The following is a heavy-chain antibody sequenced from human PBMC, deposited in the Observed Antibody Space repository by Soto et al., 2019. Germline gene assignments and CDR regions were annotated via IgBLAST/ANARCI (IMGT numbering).Heavy chain of an antibody. Sequence: HLHLQESGSGLVRPSQTLTLTCAVSGASISSGDYSWTWIRQPPGRGLEWIGYIYHSGNTYYNPSLKSRVTISVVRSKNQFFLDLNYVPAADTAVYYCARFGHSGGYFPSYFDSWGQGTLVTVSS. CDR2: IYHSGNT. D-gene: IGHD3-22*01. V-gene: IGHV4-30-2*01. CDR3: ARFGHSGGYFPSYFDS. J-gene: IGHJ4*02. CDR1: GASISSGDYS.